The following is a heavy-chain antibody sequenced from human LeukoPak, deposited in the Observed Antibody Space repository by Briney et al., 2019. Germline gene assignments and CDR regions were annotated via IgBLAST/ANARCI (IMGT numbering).Heavy chain of an antibody. V-gene: IGHV3-23*01. D-gene: IGHD1-26*01. CDR1: GFTFSSYD. CDR3: AKDSHSGTYFDS. CDR2: VSGSGGST. Sequence: GGSLRLSCAASGFTFSSYDMSWVRHAPGKGREWVSAVSGSGGSTYYADSVKGRFTISRDNSKSTLFLQMNSLRAEDTAVYYCAKDSHSGTYFDSWGRGTLVTVSS. J-gene: IGHJ4*02.